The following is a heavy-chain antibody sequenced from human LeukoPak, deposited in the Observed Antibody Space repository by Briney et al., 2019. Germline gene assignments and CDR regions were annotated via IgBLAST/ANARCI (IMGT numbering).Heavy chain of an antibody. CDR2: INPRGGST. CDR3: ARVKSYYYDTSDKDAFDI. V-gene: IGHV1-46*01. Sequence: GASVKVSCKASGYTFTSHFMHWVRQAPGQGLEWTGIINPRGGSTSYTQKFQGRVTMTRDTSTSTVYMELSSLRSEDTAVYYCARVKSYYYDTSDKDAFDIWGQGTMVTVSS. D-gene: IGHD3-22*01. J-gene: IGHJ3*02. CDR1: GYTFTSHF.